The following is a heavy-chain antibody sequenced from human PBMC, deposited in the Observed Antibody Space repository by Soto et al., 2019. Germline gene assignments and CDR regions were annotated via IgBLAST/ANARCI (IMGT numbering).Heavy chain of an antibody. CDR3: TTFPYYDYVWGSYTAFDI. Sequence: EVQLVESGGGLVKPGGSLRLSCAASGFTFSNAWMNWVRQAPGKGLEWVGRIKSKTDGGTTDYAAPVKGRFTISRDDSTNTLYLQMNSLKTEDTAVYYCTTFPYYDYVWGSYTAFDIWGQGTMVTVSA. D-gene: IGHD3-16*01. V-gene: IGHV3-15*07. CDR2: IKSKTDGGTT. CDR1: GFTFSNAW. J-gene: IGHJ3*02.